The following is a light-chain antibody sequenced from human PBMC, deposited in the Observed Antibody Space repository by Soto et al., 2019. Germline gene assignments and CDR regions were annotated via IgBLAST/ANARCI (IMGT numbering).Light chain of an antibody. CDR3: MESIELPIT. CDR2: VGS. J-gene: IGKJ5*01. V-gene: IGKV2-28*01. CDR1: QSLLFSNGYNY. Sequence: VRIHSPLSLHVTPGVPAPSSCRSSQSLLFSNGYNYLDWYLQKPGQSPQLLISVGSDRASGVPDRFSGSGSGTDFTLKISRVEAEDVGVYYCMESIELPITCGQGKRLEIK.